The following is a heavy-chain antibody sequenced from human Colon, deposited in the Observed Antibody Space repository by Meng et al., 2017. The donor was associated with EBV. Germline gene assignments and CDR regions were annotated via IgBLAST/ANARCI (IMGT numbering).Heavy chain of an antibody. CDR1: GDCFSSHG. CDR2: IRDDKGGT. Sequence: PAAQATVSCRAVGDCFSSHGCRSVRQAPEPGREWLERIRDDKGGTSSDQRRQRRGTMTTAVYRTTTYMELKSMTSADTAMYLCARARDSFGVLFFDYWGQGTLVTVSS. V-gene: IGHV1-18*01. CDR3: ARARDSFGVLFFDY. J-gene: IGHJ4*02. D-gene: IGHD3-3*01.